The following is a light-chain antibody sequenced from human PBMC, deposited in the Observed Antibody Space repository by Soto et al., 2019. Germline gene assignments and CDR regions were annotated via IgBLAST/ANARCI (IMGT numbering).Light chain of an antibody. Sequence: EIVLTQSPATLSLSPGERATLSCRASQSVSSYLAWYQQKPGQAPRLLIYDASNWATGIPARFSGSGSGTDFTLTISSLEPEDFAVYYCQQRSNWAMYTFGQGTKLEIK. CDR3: QQRSNWAMYT. CDR1: QSVSSY. V-gene: IGKV3-11*01. J-gene: IGKJ2*01. CDR2: DAS.